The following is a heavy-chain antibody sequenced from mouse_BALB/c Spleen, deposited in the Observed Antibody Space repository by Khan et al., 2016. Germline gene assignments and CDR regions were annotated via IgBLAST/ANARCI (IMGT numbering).Heavy chain of an antibody. CDR3: SRDYDGCAY. CDR1: GFSLTGYG. D-gene: IGHD2-12*01. J-gene: IGHJ3*01. V-gene: IGHV2-6-7*01. Sequence: QVQLKESGPGLVAPSQSLSITCTVSGFSLTGYGVNWVRQPPGKGLEWLGKIWGDGRTDYNSALKSRVSISKDNSKSQVFLKMNSLQTDDTANDYCSRDYDGCAYWGQGTLVMVSA. CDR2: IWGDGRT.